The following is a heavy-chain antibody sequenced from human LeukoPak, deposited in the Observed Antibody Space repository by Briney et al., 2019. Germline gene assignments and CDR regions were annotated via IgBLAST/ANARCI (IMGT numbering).Heavy chain of an antibody. CDR1: GFTFSGSA. J-gene: IGHJ6*02. D-gene: IGHD6-19*01. CDR3: TSFYSSGRHYYYYGMDV. Sequence: PGGSLKLSCAASGFTFSGSAMHWVRQASGKGLEWVGRIRSKANGYATAYAASVKGRFTISRDDSKNTAYLQMNSLKTEDTAVYYCTSFYSSGRHYYYYGMDVWGQGTTVTVSS. CDR2: IRSKANGYAT. V-gene: IGHV3-73*01.